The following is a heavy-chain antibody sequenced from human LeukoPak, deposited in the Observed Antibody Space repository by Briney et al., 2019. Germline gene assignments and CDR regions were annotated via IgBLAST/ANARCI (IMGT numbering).Heavy chain of an antibody. CDR1: GFTFQNYL. Sequence: GGSLRLSCAASGFTFQNYLMRWVRQAPGKGLEWVSSISGSAADTYYADSVKGRFTVSRDNSKNTLYLQMNSPRVEDSALYYCAKTSAVAGTAVYYFDHWGRGTLVTVSS. V-gene: IGHV3-23*01. D-gene: IGHD6-19*01. J-gene: IGHJ4*02. CDR2: ISGSAADT. CDR3: AKTSAVAGTAVYYFDH.